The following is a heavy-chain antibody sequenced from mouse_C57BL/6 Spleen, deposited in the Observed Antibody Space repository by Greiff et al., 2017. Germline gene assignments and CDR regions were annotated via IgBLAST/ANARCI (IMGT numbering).Heavy chain of an antibody. V-gene: IGHV1-72*01. J-gene: IGHJ2*01. CDR3: AREEIYYGNSY. CDR1: GYTFTSYW. Sequence: QVQLQQPGAELVKSGASVKLSCKASGYTFTSYWMHWVKQRPGRGLEWIGRIDPNSGGTKYNEKFKSKATLTVDKPSSTAYMQLSSLTSEDSAVYYCAREEIYYGNSYWGQGTTLTVSS. D-gene: IGHD2-1*01. CDR2: IDPNSGGT.